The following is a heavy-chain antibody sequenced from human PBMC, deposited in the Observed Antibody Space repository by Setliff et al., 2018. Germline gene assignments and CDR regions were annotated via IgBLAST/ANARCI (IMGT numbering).Heavy chain of an antibody. J-gene: IGHJ6*02. D-gene: IGHD5-18*01. CDR1: GGSVSPYF. V-gene: IGHV4-59*02. CDR2: IYHNGDT. Sequence: SETLSLTCTVSGGSVSPYFWSWIRQPPGKGLQWIGYIYHNGDTNFNPSLKSRVNMSIDTSKNQFALNLKSVTAADTAVYYCARDRTAYSYGLDVWGQGTTVTVSS. CDR3: ARDRTAYSYGLDV.